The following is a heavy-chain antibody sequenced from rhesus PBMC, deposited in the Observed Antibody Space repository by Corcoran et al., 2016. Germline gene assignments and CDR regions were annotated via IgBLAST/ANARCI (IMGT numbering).Heavy chain of an antibody. CDR3: ATYGSSYYYFDY. J-gene: IGHJ4*01. CDR2: IRSKSNNYET. Sequence: EVQLVESGGGLVQPGGSLRLSCAASGFTFSSSAMHWVRQASGKGLELVGRIRSKSNNYETGYAASVKGRFTISRDDSKNTAYLQMNILKTEDTAVYYCATYGSSYYYFDYWGQGVLVTVSS. V-gene: IGHV3-118*01. D-gene: IGHD4-29*01. CDR1: GFTFSSSA.